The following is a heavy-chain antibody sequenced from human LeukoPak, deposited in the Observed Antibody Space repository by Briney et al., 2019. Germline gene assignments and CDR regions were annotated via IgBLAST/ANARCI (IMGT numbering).Heavy chain of an antibody. D-gene: IGHD6-19*01. CDR3: PRTYSRRWYAYGMDV. V-gene: IGHV5-51*01. J-gene: IGHJ6*02. CDR1: GYSFTSYW. CDR2: IYPGDSDT. Sequence: GESLQISCKGSGYSFTSYWIGWVRQMPGKGLEWMGIIYPGDSDTRYSPSFQGQVTISADKSISTAYLQWSSLKASDTAMYYCPRTYSRRWYAYGMDVWGQGTTLTVSS.